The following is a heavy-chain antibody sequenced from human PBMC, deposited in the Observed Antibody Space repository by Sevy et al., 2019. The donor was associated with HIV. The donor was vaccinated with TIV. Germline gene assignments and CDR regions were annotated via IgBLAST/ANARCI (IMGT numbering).Heavy chain of an antibody. CDR3: ASDRALGY. J-gene: IGHJ4*02. D-gene: IGHD3-16*01. CDR1: GFTFSSYS. CDR2: ISSSSSYI. Sequence: GGSLRLSCAASGFTFSSYSMNWVRQAPGKGLEWVSYISSSSSYIYFADSVKGRFTISRGNAKNSLYLHMNSLRAEDTAVYYCASDRALGYWGQGTLVTVSS. V-gene: IGHV3-21*01.